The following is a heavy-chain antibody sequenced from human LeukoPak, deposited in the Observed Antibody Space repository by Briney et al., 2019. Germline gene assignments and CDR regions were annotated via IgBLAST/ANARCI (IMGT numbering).Heavy chain of an antibody. D-gene: IGHD6-13*01. CDR1: GFTFTIYV. CDR3: APRTAPAGTLSY. CDR2: ISANGGST. J-gene: IGHJ4*02. V-gene: IGHV3-23*01. Sequence: GSLRLSCAASGFTFTIYVMSWVRQAPGKGLEWVSTISANGGSTYYADSVKGRFTVSRDNSKNTLYLQMNSLRAEDTAVYYCAPRTAPAGTLSYWGQGTLVTVSS.